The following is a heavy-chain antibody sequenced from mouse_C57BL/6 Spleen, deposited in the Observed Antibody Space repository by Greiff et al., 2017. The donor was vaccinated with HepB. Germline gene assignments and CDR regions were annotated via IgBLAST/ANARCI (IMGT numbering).Heavy chain of an antibody. J-gene: IGHJ2*01. CDR1: GYSITSGYY. V-gene: IGHV3-6*01. D-gene: IGHD1-1*01. Sequence: EVKLMESGPGLVKPSQSLSLTCSVTGYSITSGYYWNWIRQFPGNKLEWMGYISYDGSNNYNPSLKNRISITRDTSKNQFFLKLNSVTTEDTATYYCAREYYEGYWGQGTTLTVSS. CDR2: ISYDGSN. CDR3: AREYYEGY.